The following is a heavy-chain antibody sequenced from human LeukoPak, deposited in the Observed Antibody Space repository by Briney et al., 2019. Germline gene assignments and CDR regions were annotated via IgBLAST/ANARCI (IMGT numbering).Heavy chain of an antibody. V-gene: IGHV1-18*01. Sequence: ASVKVSCKASGYTFTSYGISWVRQAPGQGLEWMGWISAYNGNTNYAQKFQGRVTITADKSTSTAYMELSSLRSEDTAVYYCARGDLQWLAPDYWGQGTLVTVSS. D-gene: IGHD6-19*01. CDR1: GYTFTSYG. CDR3: ARGDLQWLAPDY. J-gene: IGHJ4*02. CDR2: ISAYNGNT.